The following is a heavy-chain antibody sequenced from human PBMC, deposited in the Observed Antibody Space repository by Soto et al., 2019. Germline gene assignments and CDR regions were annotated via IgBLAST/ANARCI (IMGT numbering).Heavy chain of an antibody. J-gene: IGHJ6*02. V-gene: IGHV1-58*01. Sequence: ASVKVSCKASGITFRRTAVQWMRQARGQRLEWIGRIVVGTGSTTYAQIVQERIAITRDMSTNTAYMELSGLRPEDTAIYYYYSMDVWGQGTTVTVSS. CDR3: YSMDV. CDR1: GITFRRTA. CDR2: IVVGTGST.